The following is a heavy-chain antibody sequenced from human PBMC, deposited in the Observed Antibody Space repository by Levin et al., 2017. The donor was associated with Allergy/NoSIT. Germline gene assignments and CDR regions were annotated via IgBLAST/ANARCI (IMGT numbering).Heavy chain of an antibody. D-gene: IGHD6-19*01. CDR2: SRDKANSYTT. Sequence: GESLKISCTASGFIFSDHYMDWVRQAPGKGLEWVGRSRDKANSYTTADAATGRGRFSISREGAKNSVHLQMNSLKNEDTAVYYCVSVIKVVPGGLQDAFDIWGQGTKVTVSS. J-gene: IGHJ3*02. CDR3: VSVIKVVPGGLQDAFDI. CDR1: GFIFSDHY. V-gene: IGHV3-72*01.